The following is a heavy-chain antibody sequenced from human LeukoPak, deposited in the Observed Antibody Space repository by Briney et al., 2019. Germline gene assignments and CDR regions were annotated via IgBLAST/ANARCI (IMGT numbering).Heavy chain of an antibody. Sequence: SETLSLTCTVSGGSISSGSYYWSWIRQPAGKGLEWIGRIYTSGSTNYNPSLKSRVTISVDTSKNQFSLKLSSVTAADTAVYYCARRLVFMTTVTTTHARSNHFDYWGQGTLVTVSS. D-gene: IGHD4-11*01. J-gene: IGHJ4*02. V-gene: IGHV4-61*02. CDR3: ARRLVFMTTVTTTHARSNHFDY. CDR2: IYTSGST. CDR1: GGSISSGSYY.